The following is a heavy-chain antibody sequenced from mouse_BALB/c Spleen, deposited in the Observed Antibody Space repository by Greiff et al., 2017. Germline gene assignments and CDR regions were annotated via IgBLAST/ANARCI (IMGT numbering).Heavy chain of an antibody. J-gene: IGHJ1*01. V-gene: IGHV5-6*01. Sequence: EVQGVESGGDLVKPGGSLKLSCAASGFTFSSYGMSWVRQTPDKRLEWVATISSGGSYTYYPDSVKGRFTISRDNAKNTLYLQMSSLKSEDTAMYYCARHYYGSSWYFDVWGAGTTVTVSS. CDR1: GFTFSSYG. CDR3: ARHYYGSSWYFDV. D-gene: IGHD1-1*01. CDR2: ISSGGSYT.